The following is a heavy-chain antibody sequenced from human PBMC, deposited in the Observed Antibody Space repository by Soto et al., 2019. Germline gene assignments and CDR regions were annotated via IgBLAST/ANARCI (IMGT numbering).Heavy chain of an antibody. Sequence: QVQLQQWGAGLLKPSETLSLTCVVNGGSFSGYYWSWVRQAPGKGLEWIGEINHSGITDSSPSLKSRVTISVDASRSEFSLNLTSVTAADTAVYYCARGRSSVPDRRGIGYYGLDVWGQGTTVTVS. CDR3: ARGRSSVPDRRGIGYYGLDV. CDR1: GGSFSGYY. CDR2: INHSGIT. V-gene: IGHV4-34*01. J-gene: IGHJ6*02. D-gene: IGHD3-3*01.